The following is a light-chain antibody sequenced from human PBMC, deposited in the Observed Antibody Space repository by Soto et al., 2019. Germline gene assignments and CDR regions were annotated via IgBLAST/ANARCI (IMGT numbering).Light chain of an antibody. CDR2: DVS. CDR1: SSDVGGYNY. V-gene: IGLV2-11*01. Sequence: QSALTQPRSVSGSPGQSVTICCTGTSSDVGGYNYVSWYQQHPGKAPKLMIYDVSKRPSGVPDRFSGSNSGNTASLTISGLQAEDEADYSCCSNAGTPRVFGGCTKVTVL. J-gene: IGLJ3*02. CDR3: CSNAGTPRV.